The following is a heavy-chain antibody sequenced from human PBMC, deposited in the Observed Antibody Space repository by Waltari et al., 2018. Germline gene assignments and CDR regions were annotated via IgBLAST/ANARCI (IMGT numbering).Heavy chain of an antibody. Sequence: QLQLQESGPGLVKPSETLSLTCTVSRSSIRNNNYYWGWVRQPPGKGLEWIGSFYKSCTTYYNPSLKRRVTISVDTSNNQFSLKLNSVTAADTAVYYCVRGYPDIVATISDYWGQGTLVIVSS. J-gene: IGHJ4*02. D-gene: IGHD5-12*01. CDR2: FYKSCTT. CDR3: VRGYPDIVATISDY. CDR1: RSSIRNNNYY. V-gene: IGHV4-39*07.